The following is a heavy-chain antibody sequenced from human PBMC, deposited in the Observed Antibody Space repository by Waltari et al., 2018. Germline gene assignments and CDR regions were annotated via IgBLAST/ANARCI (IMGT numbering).Heavy chain of an antibody. D-gene: IGHD6-13*01. Sequence: EVQLVESGGGLVQPGGSLRLSCAASGFTFSRHWMTWVRQAPGKGREWVANIKQDGSEKYYVDSVKGRFTISRDNAKSSLYLQMESLRGDDTAVYYCARGGLDSSWYWRNWGQGTLGTVSS. V-gene: IGHV3-7*04. CDR1: GFTFSRHW. CDR2: IKQDGSEK. CDR3: ARGGLDSSWYWRN. J-gene: IGHJ4*02.